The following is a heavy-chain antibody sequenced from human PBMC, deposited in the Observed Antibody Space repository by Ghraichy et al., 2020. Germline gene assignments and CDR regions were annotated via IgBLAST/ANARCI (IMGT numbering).Heavy chain of an antibody. J-gene: IGHJ4*02. V-gene: IGHV1-18*04. CDR1: GYTFTSYG. D-gene: IGHD5-18*01. CDR3: AREGLIQLWQRFFDY. CDR2: ISAYNGNT. Sequence: ASVKVSCKASGYTFTSYGISWVRQAPGQGLEWMGWISAYNGNTNYAQKLQGRVTMTTDTSTSTAYLELRSLRSDDTAVYYCAREGLIQLWQRFFDYWGQGTLVTVSS.